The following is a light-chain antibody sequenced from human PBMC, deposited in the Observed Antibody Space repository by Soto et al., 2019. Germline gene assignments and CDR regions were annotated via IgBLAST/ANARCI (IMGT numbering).Light chain of an antibody. Sequence: SYELTQPPSVSVSPGQTASITCSGDKLGDKYVCWYQQKPGQSPILVIYQDDKRPSGIPERFSGFNSDNTATLTISGTQSMDEADYYCQAWDSSAVVFGGGTKLTVL. J-gene: IGLJ2*01. CDR2: QDD. V-gene: IGLV3-1*01. CDR3: QAWDSSAVV. CDR1: KLGDKY.